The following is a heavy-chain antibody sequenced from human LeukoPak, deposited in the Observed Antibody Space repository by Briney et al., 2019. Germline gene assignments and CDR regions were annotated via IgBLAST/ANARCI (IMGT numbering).Heavy chain of an antibody. CDR3: AGVRGYYSADAFDI. CDR1: GYTFTSYD. CDR2: MNPNSGNT. Sequence: GASVKVSCKASGYTFTSYDINWVRQATGQGLEWMGWMNPNSGNTGYAQKFQGRVTMTRNTSISTAYMELSSLRSEDTAVYYCAGVRGYYSADAFDIWGQGTMVTVSS. J-gene: IGHJ3*02. V-gene: IGHV1-8*01. D-gene: IGHD3-22*01.